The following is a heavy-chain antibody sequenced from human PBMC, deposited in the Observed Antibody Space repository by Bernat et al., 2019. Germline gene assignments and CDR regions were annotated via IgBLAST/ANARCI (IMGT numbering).Heavy chain of an antibody. V-gene: IGHV3-15*01. CDR1: GFTFSNAW. J-gene: IGHJ4*02. D-gene: IGHD3-10*01. Sequence: VQLVESGGGVVQPGRSLRLSCAASGFTFSNAWMSWVRQAPGKGLEWVGRIKSKTDGETTDYAAPVKGRFTISRADSKSTLYLQMNSLKTEDTAVYYCTTDPLWGTYYYGSGSYTDFDYWGQGTLVTVSS. CDR2: IKSKTDGETT. CDR3: TTDPLWGTYYYGSGSYTDFDY.